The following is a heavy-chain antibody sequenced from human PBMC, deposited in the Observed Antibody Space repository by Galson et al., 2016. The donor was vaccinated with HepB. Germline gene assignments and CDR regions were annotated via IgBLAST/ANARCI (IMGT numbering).Heavy chain of an antibody. V-gene: IGHV4-31*03. J-gene: IGHJ4*02. Sequence: LSLTCIVSGGSISRRGYYWHWIRQHPEKGLEWIGYIYHSGSTFYKPSLKSRLIISVDTSKNQLSRNLKPMTAADNAVYYCARSSMKGHYDENGWSLFIWGQGTLVTVSS. CDR1: GGSISRRGYY. D-gene: IGHD3-22*01. CDR2: IYHSGST. CDR3: ARSSMKGHYDENGWSLFI.